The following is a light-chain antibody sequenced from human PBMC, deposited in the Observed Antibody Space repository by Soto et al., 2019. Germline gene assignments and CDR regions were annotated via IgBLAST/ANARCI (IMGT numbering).Light chain of an antibody. CDR3: QQSHSSPPA. CDR1: QSISRY. Sequence: DIQTTQSPSSLSASVGDRVTVTCRASQSISRYLNWYQQKPGKAPKLLIYGASNLQSGVPSRFSGSGSGTDFILTISSLQPEDFATYYCQQSHSSPPAFGQGTRLEIK. V-gene: IGKV1-39*01. CDR2: GAS. J-gene: IGKJ5*01.